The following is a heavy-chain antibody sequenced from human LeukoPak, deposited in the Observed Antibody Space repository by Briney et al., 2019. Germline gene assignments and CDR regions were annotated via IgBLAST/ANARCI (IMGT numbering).Heavy chain of an antibody. D-gene: IGHD3-22*01. CDR3: ANSRYDSSGYYGIIGY. CDR1: GFGFSTYG. CDR2: ISGSGGST. V-gene: IGHV3-23*01. Sequence: GGTLRLSCAASGFGFSTYGMSWVRQAPGKGLEWVSAISGSGGSTYYADSVKGRFTISRDNSKNTQSLQMNSLRAEDTAVYYCANSRYDSSGYYGIIGYWGQGTLVTVSS. J-gene: IGHJ4*02.